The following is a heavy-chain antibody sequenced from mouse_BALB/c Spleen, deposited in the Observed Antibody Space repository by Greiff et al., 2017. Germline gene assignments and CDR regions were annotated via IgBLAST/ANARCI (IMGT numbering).Heavy chain of an antibody. D-gene: IGHD2-4*01. Sequence: VQLKESGPELVKPGASVKMSCKASGYTFTDYVISWVKQRTGQGLEWIGEIYPGSSSTYYNEKFKGKATLTADKSSNTAYMQLSSLTSEDSAVYFCASPIYYDYDGFAYWGQGTLVTVSA. J-gene: IGHJ3*01. CDR1: GYTFTDYV. CDR2: IYPGSSST. V-gene: IGHV1-77*01. CDR3: ASPIYYDYDGFAY.